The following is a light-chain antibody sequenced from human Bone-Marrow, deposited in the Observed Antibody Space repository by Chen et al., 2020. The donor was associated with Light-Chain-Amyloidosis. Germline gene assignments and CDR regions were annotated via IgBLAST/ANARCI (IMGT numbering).Light chain of an antibody. CDR1: NIGSTS. CDR2: DDS. J-gene: IGLJ3*02. Sequence: SYALTQPFSASVSPGQTATIACGGNNIGSTSVHWYQQTPGQAPLLVVYDDSDRPSGIPERLSGSNSGNTATLTISRVEAGDEADYYCQVWDRSSDRPVFGGGTKLTVL. V-gene: IGLV3-21*02. CDR3: QVWDRSSDRPV.